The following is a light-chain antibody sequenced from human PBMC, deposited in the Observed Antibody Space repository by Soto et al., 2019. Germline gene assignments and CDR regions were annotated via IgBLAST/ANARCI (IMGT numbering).Light chain of an antibody. V-gene: IGLV1-44*01. Sequence: QPVLTQPPSASGTPGQRVTISCSGSSSNIGSNTVNWYQQFPGTAPKLLIYSNNQRPSGVPDRFSGSKSGTSASLAISGLQSEDEADYYCAAWDDGLNGPVVFGGGTKLTVL. CDR2: SNN. J-gene: IGLJ2*01. CDR1: SSNIGSNT. CDR3: AAWDDGLNGPVV.